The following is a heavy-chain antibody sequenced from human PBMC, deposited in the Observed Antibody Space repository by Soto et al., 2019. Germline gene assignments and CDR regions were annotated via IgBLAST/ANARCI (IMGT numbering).Heavy chain of an antibody. Sequence: EVQLVESGGVVVQPGGSLRLSCAASGFTFDDYAMHWVRQAPGKGLEWVSLISWDGGSTYYADSVKGRFTISRDNSKNSLYLQMNSLRAEDTALYYCAKDIAARPDHYYYGMDVWGQGTTVTVSS. CDR1: GFTFDDYA. CDR2: ISWDGGST. V-gene: IGHV3-43D*04. J-gene: IGHJ6*02. CDR3: AKDIAARPDHYYYGMDV. D-gene: IGHD6-6*01.